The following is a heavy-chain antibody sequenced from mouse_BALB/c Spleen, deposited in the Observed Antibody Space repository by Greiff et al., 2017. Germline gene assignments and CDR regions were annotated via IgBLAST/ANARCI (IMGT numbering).Heavy chain of an antibody. CDR1: GFSLTSYG. CDR3: ARKNSYYRYDVDYAMDY. J-gene: IGHJ4*01. V-gene: IGHV2-2*02. CDR2: IWSGGRT. D-gene: IGHD2-14*01. Sequence: QVQLQPSGPGLVQPSQSLSITCTVSGFSLTSYGVHWVRQSPGKGLEWLGVIWSGGRTDYNAAFISRLSISKDNSKSQVFFKMNSLQANDTAIYYCARKNSYYRYDVDYAMDYWGQGTSVTVSS.